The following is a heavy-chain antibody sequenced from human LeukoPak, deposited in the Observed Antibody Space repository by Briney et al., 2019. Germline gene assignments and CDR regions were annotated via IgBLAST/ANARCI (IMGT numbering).Heavy chain of an antibody. CDR1: GYTFTGYY. CDR3: ARVSPDGENNWFDP. CDR2: INPNSGGT. Sequence: ASVKVSCKASGYTFTGYYMHWVRQAPGQGLEWMGWINPNSGGTNYAQKFQGRVTMTRDTSISTAYMELSRLRSDDTAVYYCARVSPDGENNWFDPWGQGTLVTVSS. V-gene: IGHV1-2*02. D-gene: IGHD5-24*01. J-gene: IGHJ5*02.